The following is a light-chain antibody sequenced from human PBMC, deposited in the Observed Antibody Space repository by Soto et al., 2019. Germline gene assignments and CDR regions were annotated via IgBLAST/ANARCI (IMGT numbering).Light chain of an antibody. V-gene: IGKV3-20*01. CDR2: GAS. CDR3: QQYASSPWT. J-gene: IGKJ1*01. CDR1: QSVSSSY. Sequence: EIVLTHSQGTLSLSPCERATLSCSASQSVSSSYLAWYQQKPGQAPRLLIYGASSRATGIPDRFSGSGSGTDFTLTISRLEPEDFAVYYCQQYASSPWTFGQGTKVDI.